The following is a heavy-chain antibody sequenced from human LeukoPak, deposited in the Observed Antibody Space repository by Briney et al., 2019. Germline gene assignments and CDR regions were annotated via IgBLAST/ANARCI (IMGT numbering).Heavy chain of an antibody. V-gene: IGHV4-34*01. CDR3: ARGRRQLVRSWGY. CDR1: GFTFSSYS. Sequence: GSLRLSCAASGFTFSSYSMNWVRQPPGKGLEWIGEISHRGSTNYNPSLKSRVTISVYTSKNQFSLKLTSVTAADTAVYYCARGRRQLVRSWGYWGQGTLVTVSS. CDR2: ISHRGST. J-gene: IGHJ4*02. D-gene: IGHD6-13*01.